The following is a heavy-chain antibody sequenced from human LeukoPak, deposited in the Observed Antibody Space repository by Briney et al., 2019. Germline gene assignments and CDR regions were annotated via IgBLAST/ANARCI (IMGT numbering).Heavy chain of an antibody. J-gene: IGHJ4*02. CDR1: GSTFSSYA. V-gene: IGHV3-23*01. CDR3: AKLRMVRGVILGYFDY. CDR2: ISGSGGST. D-gene: IGHD3-10*01. Sequence: GGSLRLSCAASGSTFSSYAMSWVRQAPGKGLEWVSAISGSGGSTYYADSVKGRFTISRDNSKNTLYLQMNSLRAEDTAVYYCAKLRMVRGVILGYFDYWGQGTLVTVSS.